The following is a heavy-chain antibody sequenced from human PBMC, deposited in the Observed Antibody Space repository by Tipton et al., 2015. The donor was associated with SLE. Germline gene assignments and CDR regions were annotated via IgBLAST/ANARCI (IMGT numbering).Heavy chain of an antibody. CDR2: IHSDGSST. D-gene: IGHD3-3*01. J-gene: IGHJ4*02. Sequence: SLRLSCAASGFTFSNYWMLWVRQAPGKRLVWVSRIHSDGSSTTYADSVRGRFTISRDNARNTLYLQMNSLRADDTAVYYCARGGLYFDFRSGYPDDNWGQGTLVTVSS. V-gene: IGHV3-74*01. CDR3: ARGGLYFDFRSGYPDDN. CDR1: GFTFSNYW.